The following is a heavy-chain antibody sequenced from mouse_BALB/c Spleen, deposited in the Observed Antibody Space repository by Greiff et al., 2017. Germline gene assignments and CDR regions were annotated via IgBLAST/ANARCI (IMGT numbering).Heavy chain of an antibody. CDR1: GFTFSSYG. CDR2: INSNGGST. Sequence: EVQLVESGGGLVQPGGSLKLSCAASGFTFSSYGMSWVRQTPDKRLELVATINSNGGSTYYPDSVKGRFTISRDNAKNTLYLQMSSLKSEDTAMYYCARGMILYAMDYWGQGTSVTVSS. D-gene: IGHD2-4*01. CDR3: ARGMILYAMDY. V-gene: IGHV5-6-3*01. J-gene: IGHJ4*01.